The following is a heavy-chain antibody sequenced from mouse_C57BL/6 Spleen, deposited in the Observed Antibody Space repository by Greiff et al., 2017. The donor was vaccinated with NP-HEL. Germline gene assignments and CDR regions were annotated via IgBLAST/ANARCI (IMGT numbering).Heavy chain of an antibody. CDR1: GFTFSNYW. V-gene: IGHV6-3*01. D-gene: IGHD2-12*01. J-gene: IGHJ2*01. CDR2: IRLKSDNYAT. Sequence: EVKVEESGGGLVQPGGSMKLSCVASGFTFSNYWMNWVRQSPEKGLEWVAQIRLKSDNYATHYAESVKGRFTISRDDSKSSVYLQMNNLRAEDTGIYYCTGIRQYYFDYWGQGTTLTVSS. CDR3: TGIRQYYFDY.